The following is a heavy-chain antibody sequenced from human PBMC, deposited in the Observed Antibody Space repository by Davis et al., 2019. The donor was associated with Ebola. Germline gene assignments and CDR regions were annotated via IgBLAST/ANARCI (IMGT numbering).Heavy chain of an antibody. V-gene: IGHV1-69*13. CDR3: ATQTGITDF. D-gene: IGHD1/OR15-1a*01. J-gene: IGHJ4*02. CDR1: GGTFSTYI. CDR2: IIPMFNTP. Sequence: SVKVSCKASGGTFSTYIISWVRQAPGQGLEWVGGIIPMFNTPNYAEEFQGRVTITADESTNTAYLELLSLSSQDTAVYYCATQTGITDFWGQGTLVIVSS.